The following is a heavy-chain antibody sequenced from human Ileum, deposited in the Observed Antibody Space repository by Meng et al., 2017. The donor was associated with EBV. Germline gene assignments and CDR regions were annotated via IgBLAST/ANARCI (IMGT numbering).Heavy chain of an antibody. J-gene: IGHJ4*02. V-gene: IGHV4-39*07. D-gene: IGHD3-10*01. CDR3: ARDRSGSYYSPTFDY. Sequence: LQLRGSGPGLVKPSETLSLTCTVSGGSISSSSYYWGWIRQPPGKGLEWIGSIYYSGSTYYNPSLKSRVTISVDTSKNQFSLKLSSVTAADTAVYYCARDRSGSYYSPTFDYWGQGTLVTVSS. CDR2: IYYSGST. CDR1: GGSISSSSYY.